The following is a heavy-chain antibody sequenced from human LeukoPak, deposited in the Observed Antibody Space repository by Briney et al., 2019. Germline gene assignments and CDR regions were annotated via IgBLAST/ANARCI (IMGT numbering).Heavy chain of an antibody. D-gene: IGHD1-26*01. CDR1: GFTFSTYA. V-gene: IGHV3-23*01. CDR2: ISGGAGST. CDR3: ARTWSSRFDY. J-gene: IGHJ4*02. Sequence: PGGSLRLSCAASGFTFSTYAMSWVRQAPGKGLEWVSAISGGAGSTNYADSVKGRFTISRDNFQNTLYLQMNSLRVEDTAVYYCARTWSSRFDYWGQGTLVTVSS.